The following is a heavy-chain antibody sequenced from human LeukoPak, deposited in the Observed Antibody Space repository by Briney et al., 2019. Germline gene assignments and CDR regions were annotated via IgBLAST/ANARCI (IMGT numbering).Heavy chain of an antibody. CDR3: ARDYYGILTGYYTDY. CDR2: IYYSGST. D-gene: IGHD3-9*01. V-gene: IGHV4-31*03. J-gene: IGHJ4*02. CDR1: GGSISSGGYY. Sequence: SETLSLTCTVSGGSISSGGYYWSWIRQHPGKGLEWIGYIYYSGSTYYNPSLKSRVTISVDTSKNQFSLKLSSVTAADTAVYYCARDYYGILTGYYTDYWGQGTLVTVSS.